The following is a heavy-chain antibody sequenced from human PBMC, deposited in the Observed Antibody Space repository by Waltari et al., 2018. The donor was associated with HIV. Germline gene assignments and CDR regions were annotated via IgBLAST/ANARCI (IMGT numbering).Heavy chain of an antibody. CDR2: ISTSRSSE. J-gene: IGHJ4*02. CDR1: GFTFSSYS. V-gene: IGHV3-48*01. Sequence: EVQLVESGGGLVQPGGSLRLSCVGSGFTFSSYSMNWVRQAPGKGLEWCSYISTSRSSEYYADSVKCRFTISRDNAKNSLFLQMSSLRTEDTAVYYCARDYCSSSSCTVDYWGQGALVTVSS. D-gene: IGHD2-2*01. CDR3: ARDYCSSSSCTVDY.